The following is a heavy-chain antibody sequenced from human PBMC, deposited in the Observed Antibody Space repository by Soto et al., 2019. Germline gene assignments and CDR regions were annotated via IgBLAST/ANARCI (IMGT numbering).Heavy chain of an antibody. J-gene: IGHJ3*02. D-gene: IGHD6-6*01. CDR1: GFTFSSYA. CDR3: AKKTDSSSPWGALDI. Sequence: EVQLLESGGGLVQPGGSLRLSCAASGFTFSSYAMTWVRQAPAQGLELVSGISGSGGGTYYADSVKGRFTISRDSSKNTLYLQMDSLRAEDTAVYYCAKKTDSSSPWGALDIWGQGTMVSVSS. CDR2: ISGSGGGT. V-gene: IGHV3-23*01.